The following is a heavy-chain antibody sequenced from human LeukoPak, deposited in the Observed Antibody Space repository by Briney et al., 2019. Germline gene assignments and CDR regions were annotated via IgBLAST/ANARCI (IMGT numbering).Heavy chain of an antibody. CDR3: AREMVDSGSYYAAMDA. J-gene: IGHJ6*04. CDR1: GYTFTSYD. V-gene: IGHV1-8*01. D-gene: IGHD1-26*01. Sequence: ASVKVSCKASGYTFTSYDINWVRQATGQGLERMGWMNPNSGNTGYAQKFQGRVTMTRNTSISTAYMELSSLRSEDTAVYYCAREMVDSGSYYAAMDAWGKGTTVTVSS. CDR2: MNPNSGNT.